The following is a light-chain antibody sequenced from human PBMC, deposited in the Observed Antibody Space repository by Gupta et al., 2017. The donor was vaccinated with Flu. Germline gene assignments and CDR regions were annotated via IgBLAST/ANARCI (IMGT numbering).Light chain of an antibody. V-gene: IGLV4-69*01. CDR3: QTWGTGFWV. CDR1: SGHSSYA. J-gene: IGLJ3*02. CDR2: LNSDGSH. Sequence: QLVLTQSPSASASLGASVKLTCTLSSGHSSYAIAWHQQQPEKGPRYLMKLNSDGSHSKGDGIPDRFSGSSSGAERYLTISSLQSEDEADYYCQTWGTGFWVCGGGTKLTGL.